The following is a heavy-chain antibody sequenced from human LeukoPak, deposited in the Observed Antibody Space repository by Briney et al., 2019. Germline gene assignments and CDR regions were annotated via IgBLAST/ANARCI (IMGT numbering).Heavy chain of an antibody. D-gene: IGHD6-13*01. V-gene: IGHV3-30-3*01. CDR3: ARDGARYSSSYYYYGMDV. Sequence: GGSLRLSCAASGFTFSSYAMHWVRQAPGKGLEWVAVISYDGSNKYYADSVKGRFTISRDNSKNTLYLQMNSLRAEDTAVYYCARDGARYSSSYYYYGMDVWCQGTTVTVSS. J-gene: IGHJ6*02. CDR2: ISYDGSNK. CDR1: GFTFSSYA.